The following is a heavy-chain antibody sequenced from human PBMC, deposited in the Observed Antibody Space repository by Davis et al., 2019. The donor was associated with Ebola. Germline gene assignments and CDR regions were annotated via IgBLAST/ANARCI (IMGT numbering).Heavy chain of an antibody. J-gene: IGHJ6*03. V-gene: IGHV1-2*02. D-gene: IGHD5-24*01. CDR2: INPNSGGT. CDR3: ARDGRWLQLGYYYNYMDV. CDR1: GYTFTGYY. Sequence: ASVKVSCKASGYTFTGYYIHWVRQAPGQGLEWMGWINPNSGGTNYAQKFQGRVTMTRDTSISTAYMELSRLRSDDTAVYYCARDGRWLQLGYYYNYMDVWGKGTTVTVSS.